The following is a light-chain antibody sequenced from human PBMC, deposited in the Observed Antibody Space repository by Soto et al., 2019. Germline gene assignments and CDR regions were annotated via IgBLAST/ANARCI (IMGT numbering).Light chain of an antibody. CDR1: SSDVGSYNL. Sequence: QSALTQPASVSGSPGQSITISCTGTSSDVGSYNLVSWYQQHPSKAPKLMIYEGSKRPSGVSNRFSGSKSGNTASLTISGLQAEDEADYYCCSYAGSRVVFGGGTKLTVL. CDR2: EGS. J-gene: IGLJ2*01. CDR3: CSYAGSRVV. V-gene: IGLV2-23*01.